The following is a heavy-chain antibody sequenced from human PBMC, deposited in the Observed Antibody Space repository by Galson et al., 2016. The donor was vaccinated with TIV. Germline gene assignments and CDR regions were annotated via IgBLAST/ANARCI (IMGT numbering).Heavy chain of an antibody. CDR2: ISSSSDYI. CDR1: GFTFSGHS. CDR3: ERIIGYWEGYYAMDV. Sequence: SLRLSCAGSGFTFSGHSMNWVRRAPGKGLEWVSSISSSSDYIYYSDSMAGRVTISRDNARKSLYLQMHSLRAEDTAVYYCERIIGYWEGYYAMDVWGRGTTVTVSS. V-gene: IGHV3-21*01. J-gene: IGHJ6*02. D-gene: IGHD2-15*01.